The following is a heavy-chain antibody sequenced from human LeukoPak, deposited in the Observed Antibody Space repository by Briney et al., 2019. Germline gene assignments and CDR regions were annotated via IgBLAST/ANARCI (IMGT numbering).Heavy chain of an antibody. D-gene: IGHD3-10*01. CDR3: ATNLWFRSDF. CDR2: MNEDGSQK. CDR1: GFTFSTSW. Sequence: PGGSLRLSCAASGFTFSTSWMSWVRQPPGRGLEWVAHMNEDGSQKYYVFPVKGRFTISRDNAKNSLFLQMNSLRAEDTAVYYCATNLWFRSDFWGQGTLVTVSS. J-gene: IGHJ4*02. V-gene: IGHV3-7*01.